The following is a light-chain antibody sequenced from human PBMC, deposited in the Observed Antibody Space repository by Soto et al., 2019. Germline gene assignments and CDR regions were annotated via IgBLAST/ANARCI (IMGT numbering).Light chain of an antibody. Sequence: LTQPASVSGSPGQSITISCTGTSSDVGNYNYVSWYQQHPGKAPKLMIYDVTNRPSGVSNRFSGSKSGNTASLTISGLQAEDEADYYCSSYTSSITLFFGTGTKVTVL. V-gene: IGLV2-14*01. CDR3: SSYTSSITLF. J-gene: IGLJ1*01. CDR1: SSDVGNYNY. CDR2: DVT.